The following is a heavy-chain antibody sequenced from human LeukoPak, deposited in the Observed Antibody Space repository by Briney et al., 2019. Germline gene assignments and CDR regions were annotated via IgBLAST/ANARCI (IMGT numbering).Heavy chain of an antibody. CDR3: ARVAVNRVPDY. V-gene: IGHV1-46*01. CDR1: GYTFTSYY. D-gene: IGHD6-19*01. Sequence: ASVKVSCKASGYTFTSYYMHWVRQAPGQGLEWMGIINPSGGSTSYAQKFQGRVTMTRDTSTSTVYMELSSLRSEDTAAYYCARVAVNRVPDYWGQGTLVTVSS. CDR2: INPSGGST. J-gene: IGHJ4*02.